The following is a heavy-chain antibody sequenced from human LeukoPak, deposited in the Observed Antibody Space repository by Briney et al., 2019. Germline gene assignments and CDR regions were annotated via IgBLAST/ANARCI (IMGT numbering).Heavy chain of an antibody. D-gene: IGHD3-22*01. Sequence: AGGSLRLSCAASGFTFSSYAMSWVRQAPGKGLEWVSAISGSGGSTYYADSVKGRFTVSRDNSKNTLYLQMNSLRAEDTAVYYCAKESPYYYDSSGYEGDYWGQGTLVTVSS. J-gene: IGHJ4*02. CDR2: ISGSGGST. V-gene: IGHV3-23*01. CDR3: AKESPYYYDSSGYEGDY. CDR1: GFTFSSYA.